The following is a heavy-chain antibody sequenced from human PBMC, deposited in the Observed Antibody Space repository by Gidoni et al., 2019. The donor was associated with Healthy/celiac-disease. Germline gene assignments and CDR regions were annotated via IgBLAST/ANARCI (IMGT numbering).Heavy chain of an antibody. Sequence: EVQLLESGGGLVQPGGSLRLSCAASGFTFSSSAMSWGRQAPGKGSEWVSAISGSGCSTYYADSVKGRFTISRDNSKNTLYLQMNSLRAEDTAVYYCAKESPPSGDGGDYWGQGTLVTVSS. CDR1: GFTFSSSA. CDR2: ISGSGCST. J-gene: IGHJ4*02. V-gene: IGHV3-23*01. D-gene: IGHD4-17*01. CDR3: AKESPPSGDGGDY.